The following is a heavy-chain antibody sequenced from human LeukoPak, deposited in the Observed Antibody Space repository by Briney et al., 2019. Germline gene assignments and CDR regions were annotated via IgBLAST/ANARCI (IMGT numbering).Heavy chain of an antibody. CDR3: ARAASSTRVTYMDV. Sequence: GGSLRLSCAASGFTFSGYWMHWVRQAPGKGLVWVSRINTDERSTDHADSVRGRFTISRDNAKNTLYLQMNSLRAEDTAVYYCARAASSTRVTYMDVWGKGTTVTVSS. CDR2: INTDERST. J-gene: IGHJ6*03. CDR1: GFTFSGYW. V-gene: IGHV3-74*01. D-gene: IGHD2-21*02.